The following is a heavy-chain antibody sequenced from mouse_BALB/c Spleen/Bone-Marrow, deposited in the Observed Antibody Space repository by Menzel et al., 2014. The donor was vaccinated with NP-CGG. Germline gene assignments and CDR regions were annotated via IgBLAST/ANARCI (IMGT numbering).Heavy chain of an antibody. CDR3: SVLENGGFAY. CDR2: IDPGNGDT. CDR1: GLKIKGYY. J-gene: IGHJ3*01. V-gene: IGHV14-4*02. Sequence: EVQLQKAGAEVGGAGASGKVACTTSGLKIKGYYMPWGKQRPGQGLEGIGWIDPGNGDTGYAPKFQAKATVTADTSSNTAYLQLNSLTSEDTAVYYCSVLENGGFAYWGQGTLVTVSA.